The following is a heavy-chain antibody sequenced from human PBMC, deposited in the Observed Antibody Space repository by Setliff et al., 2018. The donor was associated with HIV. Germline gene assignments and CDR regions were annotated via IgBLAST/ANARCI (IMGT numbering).Heavy chain of an antibody. CDR1: GYSFTSYW. J-gene: IGHJ4*03. D-gene: IGHD2-15*01. CDR3: ARRAICSGGSCYAIDY. Sequence: GESLKISCKGSGYSFTSYWIGWVRQMPGKGLEWMGIIYPGDSDTRYSPSFQGQVTISADKSISTAYLQWSSLKASDTAMYYCARRAICSGGSCYAIDYWGQGTMVTVSS. V-gene: IGHV5-51*01. CDR2: IYPGDSDT.